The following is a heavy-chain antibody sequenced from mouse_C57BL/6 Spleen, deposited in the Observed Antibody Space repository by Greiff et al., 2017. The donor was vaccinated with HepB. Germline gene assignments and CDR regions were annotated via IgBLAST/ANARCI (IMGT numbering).Heavy chain of an antibody. V-gene: IGHV5-16*01. J-gene: IGHJ3*01. CDR2: INYDGSST. CDR3: ARDKDGNPFAY. CDR1: GFTFSDYY. D-gene: IGHD2-1*01. Sequence: EVQVVESEGGLVQPGSSMKLSCTASGFTFSDYYMAWVRQVPEKGLEWVANINYDGSSTYYLDSLKSRFIISRDNAKNILYLQMSSLKSEDTATYYCARDKDGNPFAYWGQGTLVTVSA.